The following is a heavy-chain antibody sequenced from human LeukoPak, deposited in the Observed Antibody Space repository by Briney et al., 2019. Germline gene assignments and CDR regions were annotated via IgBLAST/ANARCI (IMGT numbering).Heavy chain of an antibody. J-gene: IGHJ4*02. Sequence: GGSLRLSCAASGFTFSSYWMSWVRQAPGKGLEWVANIKQGGSEKYYVDSVKGRFTISRDNAKNSLYLQMNSLRAEDTAVYYCARTTTGTTGPFGYWGQGTLVTVSS. V-gene: IGHV3-7*01. CDR2: IKQGGSEK. D-gene: IGHD1-1*01. CDR3: ARTTTGTTGPFGY. CDR1: GFTFSSYW.